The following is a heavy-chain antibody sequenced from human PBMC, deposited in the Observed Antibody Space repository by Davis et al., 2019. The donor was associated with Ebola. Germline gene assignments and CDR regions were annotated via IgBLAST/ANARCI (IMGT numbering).Heavy chain of an antibody. Sequence: SETLSLTCTVSGGSISSSSYYWGWIRQPPGKGLAWIGSIYYSGSTYYNPSLKSRVTISVDTSKNQFSLKLSSVTAADTAVYYCARVSGIVVVPAAIYYYYGMDVWGQGTTVTVSS. V-gene: IGHV4-39*01. D-gene: IGHD2-2*01. CDR3: ARVSGIVVVPAAIYYYYGMDV. CDR2: IYYSGST. J-gene: IGHJ6*02. CDR1: GGSISSSSYY.